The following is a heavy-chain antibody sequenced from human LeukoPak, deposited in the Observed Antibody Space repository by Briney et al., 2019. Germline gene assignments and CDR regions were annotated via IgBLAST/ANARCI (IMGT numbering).Heavy chain of an antibody. Sequence: PSETLSLTCTVSGGSISSGGYYWSWLRQPPGKGLEWIGYIYHSGSTYYNPSLKSRVTISVDRSKNQFSLKLSSVTAADTAVYYCAGGIQLWSASDCWGQGTLVTVSS. CDR1: GGSISSGGYY. CDR3: AGGIQLWSASDC. D-gene: IGHD5-18*01. CDR2: IYHSGST. J-gene: IGHJ4*02. V-gene: IGHV4-30-2*01.